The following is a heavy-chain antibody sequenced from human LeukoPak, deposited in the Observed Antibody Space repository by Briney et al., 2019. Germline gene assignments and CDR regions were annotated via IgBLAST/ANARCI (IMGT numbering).Heavy chain of an antibody. CDR2: IIPIFGTA. J-gene: IGHJ4*02. Sequence: SVKVSCKASGGTFSSHAISWLRQAPGQGLEWMGGIIPIFGTANYAQKFQGRVTITADESTSTAYMELSSLRSEDTAVYYCASGVATIPSPFDYWGQGTLVTVSS. CDR3: ASGVATIPSPFDY. V-gene: IGHV1-69*01. CDR1: GGTFSSHA. D-gene: IGHD5-12*01.